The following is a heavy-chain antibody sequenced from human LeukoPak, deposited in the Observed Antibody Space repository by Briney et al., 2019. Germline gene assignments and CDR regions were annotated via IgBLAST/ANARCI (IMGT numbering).Heavy chain of an antibody. Sequence: GGSLRLSCAASVFTFSFYSRSWVRQAPGKGLEWVSPISSSSIYTYYADSVGGRFTISRDNAEKSLYLQINSLGVEDTAVYSCARVAAGAEAHTLHYHYMDVWGKGTTVTVSS. V-gene: IGHV3-21*01. D-gene: IGHD6-13*01. CDR2: ISSSSIYT. CDR1: VFTFSFYS. CDR3: ARVAAGAEAHTLHYHYMDV. J-gene: IGHJ6*03.